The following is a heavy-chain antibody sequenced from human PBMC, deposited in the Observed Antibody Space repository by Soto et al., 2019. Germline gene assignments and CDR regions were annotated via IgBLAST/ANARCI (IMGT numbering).Heavy chain of an antibody. D-gene: IGHD3-3*01. Sequence: QVQLQESGPGLVKPSETLSLTCSVSGGSIGSSYWSWIRQPPGKGLGWIGYIYYSGSTNYNPSLKSRVTISVDTSKNQFSLKLSSVTAADTAVYYCARGGWRQIDYWGQGTLVTVSS. V-gene: IGHV4-59*08. CDR2: IYYSGST. CDR3: ARGGWRQIDY. CDR1: GGSIGSSY. J-gene: IGHJ4*02.